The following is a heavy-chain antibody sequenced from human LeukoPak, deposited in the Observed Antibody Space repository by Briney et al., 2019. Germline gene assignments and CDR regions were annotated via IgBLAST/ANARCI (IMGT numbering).Heavy chain of an antibody. CDR2: IYYTGST. CDR3: ARARGSSGYEIDY. Sequence: SETLSLTCNVSGGYISSYYWSWIRQPPGKRLEWLGYIYYTGSTNSNPSLKSRVIISVDTSKNQFPLNLRSVTAADTAVYYCARARGSSGYEIDYWGQGTLVAVSS. CDR1: GGYISSYY. J-gene: IGHJ4*02. D-gene: IGHD5-12*01. V-gene: IGHV4-59*01.